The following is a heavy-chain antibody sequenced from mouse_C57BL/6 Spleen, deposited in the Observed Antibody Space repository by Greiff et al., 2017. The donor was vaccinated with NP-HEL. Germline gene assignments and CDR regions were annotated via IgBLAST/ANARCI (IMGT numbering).Heavy chain of an antibody. Sequence: EVNLVESGGGLVKPGGSLKLSCAASGFTFSDYGMHWVRQAPEKGLEWVAYISSGSSTIYYADTVKGRFTISRDNAKNTLFLQMTSLRSEDTAMYYCARGGTLYYAMDYWGQGTSVTVSS. CDR2: ISSGSSTI. D-gene: IGHD3-3*01. V-gene: IGHV5-17*01. J-gene: IGHJ4*01. CDR1: GFTFSDYG. CDR3: ARGGTLYYAMDY.